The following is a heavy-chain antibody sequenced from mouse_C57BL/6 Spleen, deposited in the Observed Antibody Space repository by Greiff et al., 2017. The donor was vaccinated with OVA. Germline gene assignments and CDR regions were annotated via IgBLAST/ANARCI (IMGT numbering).Heavy chain of an antibody. V-gene: IGHV1-52*01. Sequence: QVQLQQSGAELVRPGSSVKLSCKASGYTFTSYWMHWVKQRPIQGLEWIGDIDPSDSETHYNQKFKDKATLTVDKSSSTAYMQLSSLTSEDSAVYYCARELGRYFDYWGQGTTLTVSS. CDR1: GYTFTSYW. J-gene: IGHJ2*01. D-gene: IGHD4-1*01. CDR2: IDPSDSET. CDR3: ARELGRYFDY.